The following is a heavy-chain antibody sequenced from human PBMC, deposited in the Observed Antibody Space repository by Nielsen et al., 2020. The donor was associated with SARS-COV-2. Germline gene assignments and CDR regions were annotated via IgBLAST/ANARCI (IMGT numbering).Heavy chain of an antibody. CDR3: ARLASSSWHFDY. Sequence: GGSLRLSCAASGFTFSSYGMHWARQAPGKGLEWVAFIRYDGNNKYYADSVKGRFTISRDNSKNTLYLQMNSLRAEDTAVYYCARLASSSWHFDYWGQGTLVTVSS. J-gene: IGHJ4*02. V-gene: IGHV3-30*02. CDR1: GFTFSSYG. D-gene: IGHD6-13*01. CDR2: IRYDGNNK.